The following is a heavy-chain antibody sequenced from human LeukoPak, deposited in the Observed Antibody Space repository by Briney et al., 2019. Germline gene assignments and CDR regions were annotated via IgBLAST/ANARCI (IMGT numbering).Heavy chain of an antibody. CDR3: AREAAVAGREIHLDY. J-gene: IGHJ4*02. CDR2: IYYSGST. V-gene: IGHV4-31*03. D-gene: IGHD6-19*01. Sequence: SETLSLTCTASGGSISGGGYYWSWIRQHPGKGLEWIGYIYYSGSTYYNPSLKSRVTISVDTSKNQFSLKLSSVTAADTAVYYCAREAAVAGREIHLDYWGQGTLVTVSS. CDR1: GGSISGGGYY.